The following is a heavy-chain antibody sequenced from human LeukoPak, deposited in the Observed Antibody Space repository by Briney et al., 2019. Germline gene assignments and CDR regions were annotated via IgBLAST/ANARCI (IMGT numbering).Heavy chain of an antibody. J-gene: IGHJ4*02. CDR3: ARDGDILISSYFDY. Sequence: GASVKVSCKASGYTFTGYHMHWVRQAPGQGLEWMGWINPNSGGTNYAQKFQGRVTMTRDTSISTAYMELSSLRSEDTAVYYCARDGDILISSYFDYWGQGTLVTVSS. V-gene: IGHV1-2*02. D-gene: IGHD3-9*01. CDR1: GYTFTGYH. CDR2: INPNSGGT.